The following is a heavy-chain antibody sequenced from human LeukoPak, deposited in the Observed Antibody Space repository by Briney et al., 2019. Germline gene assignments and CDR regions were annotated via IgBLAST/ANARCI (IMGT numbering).Heavy chain of an antibody. CDR3: AKIGNSFDFDY. D-gene: IGHD5-18*01. V-gene: IGHV3-23*01. Sequence: GGSLRLSCAASGFTFNSYAMGWVRQAPGKGLEWVSTISSSGGTTHYADSVKGRFTISRDNSKHTLDLQMNSLRAEDTAAYYCAKIGNSFDFDYWGQGTLVTVSS. J-gene: IGHJ4*02. CDR1: GFTFNSYA. CDR2: ISSSGGTT.